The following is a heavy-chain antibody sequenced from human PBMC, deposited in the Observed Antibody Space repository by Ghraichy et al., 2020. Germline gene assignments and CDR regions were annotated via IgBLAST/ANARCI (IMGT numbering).Heavy chain of an antibody. V-gene: IGHV3-30*04. Sequence: GGSLRLSCAASGFTFSSYAMHWVRQAPGKGLEWVAVISYDGSNKYYVDSVKGRFTISRDNSKNTLYLQMNSLRAEDTAVYYCAREGSHGDYYYYGMDVWGQGTTVTVSS. D-gene: IGHD4-17*01. CDR2: ISYDGSNK. J-gene: IGHJ6*02. CDR3: AREGSHGDYYYYGMDV. CDR1: GFTFSSYA.